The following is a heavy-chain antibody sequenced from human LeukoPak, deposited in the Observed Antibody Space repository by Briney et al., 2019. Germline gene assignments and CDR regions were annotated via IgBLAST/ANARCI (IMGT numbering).Heavy chain of an antibody. D-gene: IGHD3-3*01. V-gene: IGHV4-34*01. Sequence: SETLSLTCAVYGGSFSGYYWSWIRQPPGNGLEWIGEINHSGSTNYNPSLKSRVTISVDTSKNQFSLKLSSVTAADTAVYYCARLDFSYYGMDVWGQGTTVTVSS. CDR3: ARLDFSYYGMDV. CDR1: GGSFSGYY. J-gene: IGHJ6*02. CDR2: INHSGST.